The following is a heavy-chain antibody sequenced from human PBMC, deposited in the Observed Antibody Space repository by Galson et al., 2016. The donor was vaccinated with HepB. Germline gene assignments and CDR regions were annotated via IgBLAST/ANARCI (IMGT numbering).Heavy chain of an antibody. Sequence: SLRLSCAASGFTFSDYYMSWIRQAPGKGLDWISYISSGGNTMYYADSVKSRFTISRDNAKNSLFLQVNSLTDGDTAVYYCARGRYSDTSVTLDYWSQGTLVTVTA. CDR1: GFTFSDYY. CDR2: ISSGGNTM. D-gene: IGHD2-2*02. CDR3: ARGRYSDTSVTLDY. V-gene: IGHV3-11*01. J-gene: IGHJ4*02.